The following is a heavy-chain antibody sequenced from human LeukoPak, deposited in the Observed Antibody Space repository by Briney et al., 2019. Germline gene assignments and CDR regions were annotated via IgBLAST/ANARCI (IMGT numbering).Heavy chain of an antibody. V-gene: IGHV4-59*01. Sequence: PSETLSLTCTVSGGSISSYYWNWIRQPPGKGLEWIGYIYYSGSTNYNPSLKSRVTISVDTSKNQFSLNLTSVTAADTAVYYCARAGYYYYMDVWGKGTTVTVSS. CDR3: ARAGYYYYMDV. CDR2: IYYSGST. J-gene: IGHJ6*03. CDR1: GGSISSYY.